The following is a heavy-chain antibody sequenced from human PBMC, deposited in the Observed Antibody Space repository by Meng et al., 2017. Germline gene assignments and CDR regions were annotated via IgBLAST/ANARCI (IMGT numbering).Heavy chain of an antibody. CDR2: ISAIRGRA. CDR3: ARELYCSRCYEDNFFDP. V-gene: IGHV1-69*08. CDR1: GGTFSSYT. D-gene: IGHD6-13*01. J-gene: IGHJ5*02. Sequence: SVKVSCKASGGTFSSYTISWVRQAPGQGLEWMGWISAIRGRANYAQNFQGRVTITADKSTSTAYMELSSLRSEDTAVYYCARELYCSRCYEDNFFDPWGQGTLVTVSS.